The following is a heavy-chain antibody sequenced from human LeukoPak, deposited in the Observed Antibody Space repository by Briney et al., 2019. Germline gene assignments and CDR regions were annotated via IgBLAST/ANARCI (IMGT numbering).Heavy chain of an antibody. V-gene: IGHV4-39*01. Sequence: SETLSLTCTVPGGSISSTNPSWGWIRQPPGKGLEWIASGHYSGSTYYNPSLKSRLTMSIDTSKNQFTLQLSSVTAADTAVYYCARLSPGVPADYWGRGTLVTVSS. CDR2: GHYSGST. CDR3: ARLSPGVPADY. J-gene: IGHJ4*02. CDR1: GGSISSTNPS. D-gene: IGHD3-10*01.